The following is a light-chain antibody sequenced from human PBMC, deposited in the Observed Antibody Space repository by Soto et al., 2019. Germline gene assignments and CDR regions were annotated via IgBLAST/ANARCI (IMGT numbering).Light chain of an antibody. CDR3: ATWDESLNGFYV. J-gene: IGLJ1*01. CDR1: TXNIGSNY. V-gene: IGLV1-47*01. Sequence: QSVLTQPPSASGTPGQGVTISCSGGTXNIGSNYVYWYQQLPGTAPKLLIYRNNQRPSGVPDRFSGSKSGTSASLAISGLRSDDEADYFCATWDESLNGFYVFGTGTKVTVL. CDR2: RNN.